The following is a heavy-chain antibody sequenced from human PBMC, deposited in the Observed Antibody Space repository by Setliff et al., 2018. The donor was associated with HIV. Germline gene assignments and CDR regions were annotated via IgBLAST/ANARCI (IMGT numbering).Heavy chain of an antibody. D-gene: IGHD2-2*01. Sequence: HGESLKISCKASGYNFTNYWIDWVRQMPGKGLEWMGVIYPGDSDTRYSPSFQGQVTISVDKSITTAYLHWRSLKASDTAMYYCARHLPDYQLLSPTFDHWGQGTPVTVSS. J-gene: IGHJ4*02. V-gene: IGHV5-51*01. CDR1: GYNFTNYW. CDR3: ARHLPDYQLLSPTFDH. CDR2: IYPGDSDT.